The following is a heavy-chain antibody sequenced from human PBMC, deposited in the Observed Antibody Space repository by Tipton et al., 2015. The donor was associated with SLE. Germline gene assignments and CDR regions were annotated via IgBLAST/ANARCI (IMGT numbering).Heavy chain of an antibody. CDR3: ARELDIVYTTCPDY. CDR2: FNHGGTT. J-gene: IGHJ4*02. CDR1: GASFSGYS. D-gene: IGHD5/OR15-5a*01. Sequence: TLSLTCAVSGASFSGYSWNWIRQFPGKGLEWIGQFNHGGTTNYSPSLKSRVTISIDMSKNQFSLSLTSVTAADTAVYYCARELDIVYTTCPDYWGQGPLVTVSS. V-gene: IGHV4-34*01.